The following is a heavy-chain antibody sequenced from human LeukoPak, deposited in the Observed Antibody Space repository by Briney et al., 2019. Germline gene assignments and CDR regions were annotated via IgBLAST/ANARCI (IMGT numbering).Heavy chain of an antibody. CDR2: INPNSGGT. CDR1: GYTFTGSY. CDR3: ARVPRYDLGFDP. V-gene: IGHV1-2*02. D-gene: IGHD3-3*01. J-gene: IGHJ5*02. Sequence: GASVKVSCKASGYTFTGSYMHWVRQAPGQGLEWMGWINPNSGGTNYAQKFQGRVTMTRDTSTTTAYMELSRLRSDDTAVYYCARVPRYDLGFDPWGQGTLVTVSS.